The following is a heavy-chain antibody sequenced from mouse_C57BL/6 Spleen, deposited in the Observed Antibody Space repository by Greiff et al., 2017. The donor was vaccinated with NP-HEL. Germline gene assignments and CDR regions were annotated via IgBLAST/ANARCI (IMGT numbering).Heavy chain of an antibody. CDR3: ARAYGKGYFDV. CDR2: INYDGSST. J-gene: IGHJ1*03. Sequence: DVTLVESEGGLVQPGSSMKLSCTASGFTFSDYYMAWVRQVPEKGLEWVANINYDGSSTYYLDSLKSRFIISRDNAKNILYLQMSSLKSEDTATYYCARAYGKGYFDVWGTGTTVTVSS. D-gene: IGHD2-1*01. V-gene: IGHV5-16*01. CDR1: GFTFSDYY.